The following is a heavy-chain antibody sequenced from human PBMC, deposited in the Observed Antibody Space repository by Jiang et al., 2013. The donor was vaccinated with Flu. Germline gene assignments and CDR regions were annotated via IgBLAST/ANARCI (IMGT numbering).Heavy chain of an antibody. CDR3: ARVVEGSGATGFDP. CDR2: IYHSGST. D-gene: IGHD3-10*01. V-gene: IGHV4-38-2*02. Sequence: GLVKPSETLSLTCTVSGYSISSGYYWGWIRQPPGKGLEWIGSIYHSGSTYYNPSLKSRVTISVDTSKNQFSLKLSSVTAADTAVYYCARVVEGSGATGFDPWGQGTLVTVSS. J-gene: IGHJ5*02. CDR1: GYSISSGYY.